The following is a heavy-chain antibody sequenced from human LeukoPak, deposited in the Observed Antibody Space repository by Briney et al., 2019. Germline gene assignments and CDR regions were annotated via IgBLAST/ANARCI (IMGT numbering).Heavy chain of an antibody. CDR2: INPNGCVT. J-gene: IGHJ6*02. V-gene: IGHV1-2*02. Sequence: SVNVACKASGHTFTDYHIHWVRHAPGQGPEWMGWINPNGCVTNFAQKFQGRVTMTRDTSISTAHMELSSLRSDDTAVYYCARDQRLTMARGIKGYGLDVWGQGTTVTVFS. D-gene: IGHD3-10*01. CDR3: ARDQRLTMARGIKGYGLDV. CDR1: GHTFTDYH.